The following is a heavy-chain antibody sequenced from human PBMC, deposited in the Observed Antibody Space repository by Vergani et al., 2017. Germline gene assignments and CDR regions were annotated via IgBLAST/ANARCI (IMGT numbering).Heavy chain of an antibody. CDR2: ISHDGSES. CDR1: GFTFSNFG. D-gene: IGHD3-10*02. Sequence: QAKLVESGGGVVQPGGSLRLSCAASGFTFSNFGMHWVRQAPGKGLEWVALISHDGSESFYGTSVTGRLTISRDNSKNTLFLQLCSLKAEDTSVYYRAKAAGMGITVSATIDSGGEGTLVLVSS. CDR3: AKAAGMGITVSATIDS. J-gene: IGHJ4*02. V-gene: IGHV3-30*18.